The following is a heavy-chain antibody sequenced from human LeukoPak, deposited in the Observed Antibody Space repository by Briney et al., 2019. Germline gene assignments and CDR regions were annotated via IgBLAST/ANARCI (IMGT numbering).Heavy chain of an antibody. CDR1: GFTFSSYA. V-gene: IGHV3-23*01. Sequence: GGSLRLSCAASGFTFSSYAMSWVRQAPGKGLEWVSAISGGGGSTYYADSVKGRFTISRDNSKNTLYLQMNSLRAEDTAVYYCAKARRVVDHFDYRGQGTLVTVSS. J-gene: IGHJ4*02. CDR3: AKARRVVDHFDY. D-gene: IGHD2-15*01. CDR2: ISGGGGST.